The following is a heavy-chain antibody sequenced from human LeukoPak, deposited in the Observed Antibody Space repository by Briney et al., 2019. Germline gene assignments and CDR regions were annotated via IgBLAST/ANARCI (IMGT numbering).Heavy chain of an antibody. V-gene: IGHV3-30*04. CDR2: ISYDGSNE. J-gene: IGHJ5*02. CDR1: ESTFRRYA. Sequence: GGSLRLSCAASESTFRRYAMHWVRQAPGKGLEWVAVISYDGSNEDYADSVKGRFTISRDNSKNTLYVQMNSLRAEDTAVYYRAKDGYCGSNRCYGWFDPWGQGTLVTVSS. D-gene: IGHD2-2*03. CDR3: AKDGYCGSNRCYGWFDP.